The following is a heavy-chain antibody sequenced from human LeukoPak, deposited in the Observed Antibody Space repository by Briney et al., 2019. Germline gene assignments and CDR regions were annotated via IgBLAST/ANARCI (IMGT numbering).Heavy chain of an antibody. J-gene: IGHJ4*02. CDR1: GFTFSSYA. CDR2: ISGSGGST. CDR3: AEGHGIAARIYYFDY. D-gene: IGHD6-6*01. V-gene: IGHV3-23*01. Sequence: GGSLRLSCAASGFTFSSYAMSWVRQAPGKGLEWVSAISGSGGSTYYADSVKGRFTISRDNSKNTLYLQMNSLRAEDTAVYYCAEGHGIAARIYYFDYWGQGTLVTVSS.